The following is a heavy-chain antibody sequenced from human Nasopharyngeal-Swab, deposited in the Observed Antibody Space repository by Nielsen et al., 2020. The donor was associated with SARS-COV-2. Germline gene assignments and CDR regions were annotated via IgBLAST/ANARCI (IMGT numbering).Heavy chain of an antibody. CDR2: INAGNGNT. V-gene: IGHV1-3*01. J-gene: IGHJ6*03. Sequence: WVRQAPGQRLEWMGWINAGNGNTKYSQKFQGRVTITRDTSASTAYMKLSSLRSEDTAVYYCARGSGYYTYYYMDVWGKGTTVTVSS. D-gene: IGHD3-3*01. CDR3: ARGSGYYTYYYMDV.